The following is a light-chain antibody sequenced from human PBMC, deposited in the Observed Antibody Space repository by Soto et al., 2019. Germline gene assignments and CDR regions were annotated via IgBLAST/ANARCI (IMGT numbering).Light chain of an antibody. CDR2: AAS. Sequence: IHLTQSPSSLSASVRDRVTITCRASQGIGSYLAWYQQRPGKAPKLLIYAASTLESGVPSRFSGSGSGADFTLTIRSLQPEDFATYYCQQVNSFPPTFGQGTRLEIK. CDR1: QGIGSY. CDR3: QQVNSFPPT. J-gene: IGKJ5*01. V-gene: IGKV1-9*01.